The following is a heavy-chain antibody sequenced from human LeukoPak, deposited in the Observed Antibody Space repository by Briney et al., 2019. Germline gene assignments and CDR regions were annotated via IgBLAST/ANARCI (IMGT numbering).Heavy chain of an antibody. CDR2: IYNSGST. CDR3: AREVQQQRYNWFDP. Sequence: SETLSLTCTVSGGSISIYYWSWIRQPPGKGLEWIGYIYNSGSTNYNPSLKSRVTISVDTSKNQFSLKLSSVTAADTAVYYCAREVQQQRYNWFDPWGQGILVTVSS. V-gene: IGHV4-59*01. D-gene: IGHD5-24*01. CDR1: GGSISIYY. J-gene: IGHJ5*02.